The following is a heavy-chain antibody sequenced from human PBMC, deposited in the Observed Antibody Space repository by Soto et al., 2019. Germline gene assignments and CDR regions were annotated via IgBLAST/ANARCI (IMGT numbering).Heavy chain of an antibody. V-gene: IGHV1-2*04. D-gene: IGHD3-22*01. CDR3: ARGSVDYYDSSGYYYADTSNWFDP. CDR2: INPNSGGT. J-gene: IGHJ5*02. CDR1: GYTFTGYY. Sequence: ASVKVSCKASGYTFTGYYMHWVRQAPGQGLEWMGWINPNSGGTNYAQKFQGWVTMTRETSISTAYMELSRLRSDDTAVYYCARGSVDYYDSSGYYYADTSNWFDPWGQGTLVTVSS.